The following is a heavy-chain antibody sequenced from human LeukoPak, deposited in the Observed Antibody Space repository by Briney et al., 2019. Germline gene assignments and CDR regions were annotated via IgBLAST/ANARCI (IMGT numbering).Heavy chain of an antibody. Sequence: PGGSLRLSCAASGFTFSSYAMSWVRQAPGKGLEWVSSISGSGGSTYYADSVKGRFTISRDNSKNTLYLQMNSLRAEDTAVYYCAKGTRDGYNVPFDYWGQGTLVTVSS. J-gene: IGHJ4*02. D-gene: IGHD5-24*01. CDR1: GFTFSSYA. CDR3: AKGTRDGYNVPFDY. CDR2: ISGSGGST. V-gene: IGHV3-23*01.